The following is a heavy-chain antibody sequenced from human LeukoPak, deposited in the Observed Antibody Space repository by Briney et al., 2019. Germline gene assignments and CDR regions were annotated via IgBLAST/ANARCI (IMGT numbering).Heavy chain of an antibody. V-gene: IGHV3-48*01. J-gene: IGHJ4*02. Sequence: PGGSLRLSCAASELTFSRYSMSWVRQAPGKGLEWVAYISSSSNSIFYADSVKGRFTISRDNARNSLYLQMNTLRAEDTALYLCATAGHPGDDFWGGFAFYFDRWGQGALVTGSS. CDR3: ATAGHPGDDFWGGFAFYFDR. D-gene: IGHD3-3*01. CDR1: ELTFSRYS. CDR2: ISSSSNSI.